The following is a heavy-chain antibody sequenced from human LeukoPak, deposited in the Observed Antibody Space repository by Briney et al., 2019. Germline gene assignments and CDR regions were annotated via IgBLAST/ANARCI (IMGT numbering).Heavy chain of an antibody. Sequence: ASVKVSCKASGYTFTSYAMHWVRQAPGQRLEWMGWINAGNGNTKYSQEFQGRVTITRDTSASTAYMELSSLRAEDTAVYYCASRYYYDSSGYYSEDYWGQGTLVTVSS. V-gene: IGHV1-3*03. CDR3: ASRYYYDSSGYYSEDY. CDR2: INAGNGNT. CDR1: GYTFTSYA. J-gene: IGHJ4*02. D-gene: IGHD3-22*01.